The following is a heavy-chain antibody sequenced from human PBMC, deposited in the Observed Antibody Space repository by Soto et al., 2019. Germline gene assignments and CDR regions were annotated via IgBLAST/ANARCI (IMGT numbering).Heavy chain of an antibody. Sequence: QVQLVQSGAEVKKPGSSVKVSCKASGGTFSSYAISWVRQAPGQGLEWMGGIIPIFGTANYAQKFQGRVTITADEPTSTAYRELSSLRSEDTAVYYCARARHVVVVAATSGYGMDVWGQGTTVTVSS. CDR1: GGTFSSYA. CDR3: ARARHVVVVAATSGYGMDV. CDR2: IIPIFGTA. D-gene: IGHD2-15*01. J-gene: IGHJ6*02. V-gene: IGHV1-69*12.